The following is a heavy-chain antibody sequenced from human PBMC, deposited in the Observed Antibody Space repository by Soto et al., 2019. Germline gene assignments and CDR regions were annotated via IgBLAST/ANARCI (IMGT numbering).Heavy chain of an antibody. CDR3: ARDRPYYYGSGSYYKYYYYYGMDV. D-gene: IGHD3-10*01. V-gene: IGHV5-51*01. Sequence: PGESLKISCKGSGYSFTSYWIGWVRQMPGKGLEWTGIIYPGDSDTRYSPSFQGQVTISADKSISTAYLQWSSLKASDTAMYYCARDRPYYYGSGSYYKYYYYYGMDVWGQGTTVTVSS. J-gene: IGHJ6*02. CDR2: IYPGDSDT. CDR1: GYSFTSYW.